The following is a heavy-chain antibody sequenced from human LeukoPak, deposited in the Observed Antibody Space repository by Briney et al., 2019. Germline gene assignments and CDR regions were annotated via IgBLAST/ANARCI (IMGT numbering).Heavy chain of an antibody. CDR1: GFTFSTYE. CDR3: ARDLLGYSYDAYYFDF. V-gene: IGHV3-48*03. Sequence: GGSLRLSCAASGFTFSTYEMNWVSQAPGKGLEWVSYISTSGSTVYYADSVKGRFTISRDNSKNTLYLQMNSLRAEDTAVYYCARDLLGYSYDAYYFDFWGQGTLVTVSS. J-gene: IGHJ4*02. CDR2: ISTSGSTV. D-gene: IGHD5-18*01.